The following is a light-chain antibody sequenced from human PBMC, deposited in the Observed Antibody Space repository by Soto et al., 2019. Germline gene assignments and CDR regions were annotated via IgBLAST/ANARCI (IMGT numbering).Light chain of an antibody. Sequence: QSALTQPRSVSGSRGQSVTISCTGTTSDVGAYNSVSWYQHQPGKVPNLRIYDVTKRPSGVPDRFSGSKSGNTASLTISGLQADDEADYFCCSYAGSNTFYVFGTGTKLPVL. CDR1: TSDVGAYNS. V-gene: IGLV2-11*01. CDR3: CSYAGSNTFYV. CDR2: DVT. J-gene: IGLJ1*01.